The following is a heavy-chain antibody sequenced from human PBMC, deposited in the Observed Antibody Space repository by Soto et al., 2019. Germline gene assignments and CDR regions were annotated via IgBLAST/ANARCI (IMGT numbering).Heavy chain of an antibody. CDR3: ARWNGGFDP. V-gene: IGHV3-7*03. CDR1: GFTFSDYY. J-gene: IGHJ5*02. Sequence: EEQLVESGGGLVQPGGSLRLSCAASGFTFSDYYMSWVRQAPGKGLEWVANINQDGSAKYYVDSVRGRFTISRNNGKHSASLQLDSLRADDAAVYYCARWNGGFDPWGQGTLVTVSS. D-gene: IGHD1-1*01. CDR2: INQDGSAK.